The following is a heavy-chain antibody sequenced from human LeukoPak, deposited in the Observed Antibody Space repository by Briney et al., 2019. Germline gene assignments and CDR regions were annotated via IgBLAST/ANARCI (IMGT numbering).Heavy chain of an antibody. CDR2: INHSGST. CDR3: ARGRYCSGGSCYSRGPFPLDY. V-gene: IGHV4-34*01. Sequence: SETLSLTCAVYGGSFSGYYWSWIRQPPGKGLEWIGEINHSGSTNYNPSLKSRVTISVDTSKNQFSLKLSSVTAADTAVYYCARGRYCSGGSCYSRGPFPLDYXGXGTLVTVSS. J-gene: IGHJ4*01. D-gene: IGHD2-15*01. CDR1: GGSFSGYY.